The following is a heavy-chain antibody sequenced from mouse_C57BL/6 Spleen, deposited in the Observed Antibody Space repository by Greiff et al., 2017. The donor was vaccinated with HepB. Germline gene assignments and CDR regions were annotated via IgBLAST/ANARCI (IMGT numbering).Heavy chain of an antibody. CDR2: INPYNGGT. J-gene: IGHJ1*03. Sequence: EVQLQQSGPVLVKPGASVKMSCKASGYTFTDYYMNWVKQSHGKSLEWIGVINPYNGGTSYNQKFKGKATLTVDKSSSTAYMELNSLTSEDSAVYYCARSDGYYGYFDVWGTGTTVTVSS. CDR3: ARSDGYYGYFDV. D-gene: IGHD2-3*01. V-gene: IGHV1-19*01. CDR1: GYTFTDYY.